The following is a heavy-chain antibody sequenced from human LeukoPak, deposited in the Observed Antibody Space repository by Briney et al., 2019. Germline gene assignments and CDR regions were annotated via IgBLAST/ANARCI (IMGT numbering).Heavy chain of an antibody. J-gene: IGHJ5*02. D-gene: IGHD6-13*01. Sequence: SETLSLTCAVSGGSFSGYSWSWIRQPPGKGLEWIGEINHSGSTNYNPSLKRPLTISVDTSKNQFSLKLSSVTAADTAGYYCAREGAAGSYNWFDPWGQGTLVTVSS. CDR2: INHSGST. CDR3: AREGAAGSYNWFDP. V-gene: IGHV4-34*01. CDR1: GGSFSGYS.